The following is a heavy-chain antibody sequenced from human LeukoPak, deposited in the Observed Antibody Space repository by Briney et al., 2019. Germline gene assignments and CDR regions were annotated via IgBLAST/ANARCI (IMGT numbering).Heavy chain of an antibody. CDR3: ARYIVSYPHDAFDI. CDR1: GGSISSYY. Sequence: SQTLSLTCTVSGGSISSYYWSWIRQPPGKGLEWIGYIYYSGSTSYNPSLKSRVTISVDTSKKQLSLKLSSVTAADTAFYYCARYIVSYPHDAFDIWGQGTMVTVSS. J-gene: IGHJ3*02. CDR2: IYYSGST. V-gene: IGHV4-59*01. D-gene: IGHD1-26*01.